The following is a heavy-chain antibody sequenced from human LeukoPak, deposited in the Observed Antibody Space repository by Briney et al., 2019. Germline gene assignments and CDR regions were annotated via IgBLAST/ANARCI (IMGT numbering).Heavy chain of an antibody. V-gene: IGHV1-2*02. Sequence: ASVKVSCKASGYTFTDYYIHWVRQAPGQRLEWMGWINPYSGGTYYAQQFQGRATLTRDTSISTAYMELSRLTSDDTAVFYCARDPRTTSVPDYYYYYMDVWGKGTTVTVSS. CDR3: ARDPRTTSVPDYYYYYMDV. CDR1: GYTFTDYY. D-gene: IGHD2-2*01. J-gene: IGHJ6*03. CDR2: INPYSGGT.